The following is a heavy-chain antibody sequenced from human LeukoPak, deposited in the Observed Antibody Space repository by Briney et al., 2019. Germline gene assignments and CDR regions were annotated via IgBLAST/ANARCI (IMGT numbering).Heavy chain of an antibody. CDR1: GFTFGDYA. D-gene: IGHD2-8*01. Sequence: HPGGSRRLSCTAPGFTFGDYAVSWARKAPGKGLEWVGLIRSKAYGGTIEYAASVQGRFTISRDDSKSFAYLQMDSLKTEDTAVYYCCRGRTEVYAKYYCDYWGQGTLVTVSS. CDR3: CRGRTEVYAKYYCDY. CDR2: IRSKAYGGTI. V-gene: IGHV3-49*04. J-gene: IGHJ4*02.